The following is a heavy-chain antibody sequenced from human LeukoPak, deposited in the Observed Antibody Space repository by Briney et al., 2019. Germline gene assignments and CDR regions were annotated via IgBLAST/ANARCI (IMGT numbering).Heavy chain of an antibody. Sequence: ETVCLICAVYGGSFSGYYWSWIRQPPGKGLEWIGEINHSGSTNYNPSLKSRVTISVDTSKNQFSLKLSSVTAADTAVYYCARGCDDSSGYYQYYFDYWGQGTLVTVSS. CDR2: INHSGST. CDR3: ARGCDDSSGYYQYYFDY. V-gene: IGHV4-34*01. D-gene: IGHD3-22*01. CDR1: GGSFSGYY. J-gene: IGHJ4*02.